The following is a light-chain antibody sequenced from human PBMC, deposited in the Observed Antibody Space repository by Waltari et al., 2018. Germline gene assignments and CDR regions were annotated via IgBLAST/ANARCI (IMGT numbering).Light chain of an antibody. V-gene: IGLV2-23*01. Sequence: QSALTQPASVSGSPGQSITISCTVTSSDVGSSNLVSWYQQHPGKAPNLMIYEGSKRPSGVSNRFSGSKAGNTASLTISGLQAEDEADYYCCSYAGSSTLVFGGGTKLTVL. J-gene: IGLJ3*02. CDR2: EGS. CDR3: CSYAGSSTLV. CDR1: SSDVGSSNL.